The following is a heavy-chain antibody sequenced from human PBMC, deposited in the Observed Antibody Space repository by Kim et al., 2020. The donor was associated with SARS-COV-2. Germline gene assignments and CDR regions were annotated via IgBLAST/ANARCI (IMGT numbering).Heavy chain of an antibody. Sequence: YGESVRGRFAIARDNGKNSLCLEMNSLRAEETAVYYCARDQRFGSDGMDVWGKGTTVTVFS. CDR3: ARDQRFGSDGMDV. V-gene: IGHV3-48*03. J-gene: IGHJ6*04. D-gene: IGHD1-26*01.